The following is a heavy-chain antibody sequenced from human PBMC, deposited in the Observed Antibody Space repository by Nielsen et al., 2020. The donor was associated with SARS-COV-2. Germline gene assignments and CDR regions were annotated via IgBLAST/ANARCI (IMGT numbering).Heavy chain of an antibody. CDR1: GFTFSSYA. V-gene: IGHV3-23*01. CDR2: ISGSGGST. CDR3: AKGVAKSFDY. J-gene: IGHJ4*02. Sequence: GESLQISCAASGFTFSSYAMSWVRQAPGKGLEWVSAISGSGGSTYFADSVKGRCIISRDNSKNTLYLQMNSLRAEDTAVYYCAKGVAKSFDYWGQGTLVTVSS. D-gene: IGHD2-15*01.